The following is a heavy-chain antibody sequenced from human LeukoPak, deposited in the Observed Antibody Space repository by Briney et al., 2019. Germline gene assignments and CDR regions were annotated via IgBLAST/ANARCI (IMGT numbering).Heavy chain of an antibody. V-gene: IGHV1-24*01. Sequence: ASVKVSCKVPGYTLTELSMHWVRQAPGKGLEWMGGFDPEDGETIYAQKFQGRVTMTEDTSTDTAYMELSSLRSEDTAVYYCATSFCSSTSCYGPYYYYMDVWGKGTTVTVSS. CDR3: ATSFCSSTSCYGPYYYYMDV. CDR2: FDPEDGET. CDR1: GYTLTELS. D-gene: IGHD2-2*01. J-gene: IGHJ6*03.